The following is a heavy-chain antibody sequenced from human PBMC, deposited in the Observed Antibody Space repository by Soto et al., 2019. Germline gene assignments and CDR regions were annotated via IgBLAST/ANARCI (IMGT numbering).Heavy chain of an antibody. D-gene: IGHD2-15*01. J-gene: IGHJ6*02. CDR2: IIPIFGTA. CDR1: GGTFSSYA. V-gene: IGHV1-69*13. Sequence: GASVKVSCKASGGTFSSYAISWVRQAPGQGLEWMGGIIPIFGTANYAQKFQGRVTITADESTSTAYMELSSLRSEDTAVSYCARDCSGGSCYLPTDYYYYGMDVWGQGTTVTVS. CDR3: ARDCSGGSCYLPTDYYYYGMDV.